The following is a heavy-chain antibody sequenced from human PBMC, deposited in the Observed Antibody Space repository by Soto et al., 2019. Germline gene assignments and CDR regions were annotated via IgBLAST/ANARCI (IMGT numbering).Heavy chain of an antibody. CDR3: ARDSPVEMATITGYYYGMDV. Sequence: QVQLVQSGAEVKKPGASVKVSCKASGYTFTSYYMHWVRQAPGQGLEWMGIINPSGGSTSYAQKFQGRDTMTRDTSTSTVYMELSSLRSEDTAVYYCARDSPVEMATITGYYYGMDVWGQGTTVTVSS. V-gene: IGHV1-46*01. D-gene: IGHD5-12*01. CDR2: INPSGGST. CDR1: GYTFTSYY. J-gene: IGHJ6*02.